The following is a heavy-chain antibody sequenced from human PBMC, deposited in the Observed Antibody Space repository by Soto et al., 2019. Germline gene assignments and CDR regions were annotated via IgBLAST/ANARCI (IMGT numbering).Heavy chain of an antibody. J-gene: IGHJ4*02. CDR2: ISYDGSNK. V-gene: IGHV3-30-3*01. D-gene: IGHD3-3*01. CDR1: GFTFSSYA. CDR3: ARDPRKLRIPIFRVVTYYFDY. Sequence: PGVSLRLSFAASGFTFSSYAMHWFRQAPGKGLEWVAVISYDGSNKYYADSVKGRFTISRDNSKNTLYLQMNSLRAEDTAVYYCARDPRKLRIPIFRVVTYYFDYWGQGTLVTVSS.